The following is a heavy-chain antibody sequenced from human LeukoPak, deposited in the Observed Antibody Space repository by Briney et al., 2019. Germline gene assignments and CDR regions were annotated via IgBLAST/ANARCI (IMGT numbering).Heavy chain of an antibody. D-gene: IGHD3-22*01. CDR1: GGSISSYY. CDR3: AREPGFDSSGYLNWFDP. J-gene: IGHJ5*02. Sequence: PSETLSLTCTVSGGSISSYYWSWVRQPPGKGLEWIACISYSGSTKYNPSLKSRVTISVDTSKNQLSLKLSSVTAADTAVYYCAREPGFDSSGYLNWFDPWGQGTLVTVSS. CDR2: ISYSGST. V-gene: IGHV4-59*01.